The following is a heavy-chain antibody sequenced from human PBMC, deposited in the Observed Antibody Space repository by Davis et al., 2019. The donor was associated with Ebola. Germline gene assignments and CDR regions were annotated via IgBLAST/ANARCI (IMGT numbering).Heavy chain of an antibody. CDR1: GGSISSYY. V-gene: IGHV4-59*12. J-gene: IGHJ5*02. D-gene: IGHD1-26*01. CDR3: ARDSSGSYLGWLDP. Sequence: SETLSLTCTVSGGSISSYYWSWIRQPPGKGLEWIGYIYYSGSTNYNPSLKSRVTISVDKSKNQFSLKLSSVTAADTAVYYCARDSSGSYLGWLDPWGQGTLVTVSS. CDR2: IYYSGST.